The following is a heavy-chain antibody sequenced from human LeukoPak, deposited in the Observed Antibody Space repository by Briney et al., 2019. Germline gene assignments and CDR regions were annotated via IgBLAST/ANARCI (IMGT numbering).Heavy chain of an antibody. Sequence: GGSLRLSCGVSGFTSSAYAMTWVRQAPGKGLEWVSLISGSGGGSYYADSVKGRFTIFRDNAKNTLYLQMNSLRAEDTAVYYCARAGTEDGYNIYFDHWGQGTLVTVSS. J-gene: IGHJ4*02. CDR1: GFTSSAYA. CDR2: ISGSGGGS. CDR3: ARAGTEDGYNIYFDH. D-gene: IGHD5-24*01. V-gene: IGHV3-23*01.